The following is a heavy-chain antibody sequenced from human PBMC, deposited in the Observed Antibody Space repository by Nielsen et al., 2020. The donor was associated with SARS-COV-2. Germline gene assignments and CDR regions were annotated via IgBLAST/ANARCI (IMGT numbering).Heavy chain of an antibody. CDR2: IFSNGAAA. V-gene: IGHV3-23*01. J-gene: IGHJ4*02. CDR1: GFTFSSFA. Sequence: GGSLRLSCEASGFTFSSFAMNWVRQAPGKGLEWVSGIFSNGAAAWYAESVKGRFTISRDNSKNTLYLQLNSLRAEDTAIYYCAKDETTSGVNFFHYWGQGALVTVSS. D-gene: IGHD7-27*01. CDR3: AKDETTSGVNFFHY.